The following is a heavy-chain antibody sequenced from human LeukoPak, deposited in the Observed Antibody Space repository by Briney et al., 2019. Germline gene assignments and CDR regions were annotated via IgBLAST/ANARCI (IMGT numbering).Heavy chain of an antibody. CDR1: GYTFTSYG. Sequence: ASVKVSCKASGYTFTSYGISWVRQMPGKGLEWMGIIYPGDSDTRYSPSFQGQVTISADKSISTAYLQWSSLKASDTAMYYCARRTDYDSSGYYGPVFDYWGQGTLVTVSS. D-gene: IGHD3-22*01. CDR3: ARRTDYDSSGYYGPVFDY. CDR2: IYPGDSDT. J-gene: IGHJ4*02. V-gene: IGHV5-51*01.